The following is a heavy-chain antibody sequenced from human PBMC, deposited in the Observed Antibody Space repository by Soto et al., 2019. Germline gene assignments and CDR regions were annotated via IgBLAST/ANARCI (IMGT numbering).Heavy chain of an antibody. J-gene: IGHJ4*02. D-gene: IGHD4-17*01. V-gene: IGHV3-9*01. Sequence: EVQLVESGGGLVQPGRSLRLSCAASGFTFDDYAMHWVRQAPGKGLEWVSGISWNSGSIGYADSVKGRFTISRDNAKNSLYLQMNSLRAEDTALYYCAKTGGPTVTYHFDYWGQGTLVTVSS. CDR3: AKTGGPTVTYHFDY. CDR1: GFTFDDYA. CDR2: ISWNSGSI.